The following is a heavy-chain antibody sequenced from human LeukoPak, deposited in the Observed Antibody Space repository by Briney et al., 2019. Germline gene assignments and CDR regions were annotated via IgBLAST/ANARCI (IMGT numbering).Heavy chain of an antibody. V-gene: IGHV4-38-2*02. Sequence: SETLSLTCTVSGYSISSGYYWGWIRQPPGKGLEWIGSIYHSGRTFYNPSLKSRVTISVDTSKNQFSLKLSSVTAADTAVYYCARVSDYYDSSGRPLGAFDIWGHGTMVTVSS. CDR3: ARVSDYYDSSGRPLGAFDI. CDR2: IYHSGRT. CDR1: GYSISSGYY. J-gene: IGHJ3*02. D-gene: IGHD3-22*01.